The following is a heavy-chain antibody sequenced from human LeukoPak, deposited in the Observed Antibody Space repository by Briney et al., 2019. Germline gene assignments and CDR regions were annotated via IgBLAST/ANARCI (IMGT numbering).Heavy chain of an antibody. D-gene: IGHD2-2*02. CDR3: ARSRYCSSTSCYTTGDAFDI. V-gene: IGHV3-7*01. Sequence: GGSLRLSCAASGFTFSSYWMSWVRQAPGKGLEWVANIKQDGSEKYYVDSVKGRFTISRDNAKNSLYLQMNSLRAEDTAVYYCARSRYCSSTSCYTTGDAFDIWGQGTMVTVSS. J-gene: IGHJ3*02. CDR1: GFTFSSYW. CDR2: IKQDGSEK.